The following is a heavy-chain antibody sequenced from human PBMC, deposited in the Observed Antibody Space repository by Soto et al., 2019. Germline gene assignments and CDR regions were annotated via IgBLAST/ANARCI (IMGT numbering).Heavy chain of an antibody. CDR1: GFTFGNSG. CDR2: IGGSGGGT. D-gene: IGHD3-22*01. CDR3: AKDAPGSGWLSDY. Sequence: LRLSCTTSGFTFGNSGMSWVRQAPGKELEWVSTIGGSGGGTSHADFVRGRFTISRDNSRNTLYLQMNSLRAEDTAVYYCAKDAPGSGWLSDYWGQGTLVTVSS. V-gene: IGHV3-23*01. J-gene: IGHJ4*02.